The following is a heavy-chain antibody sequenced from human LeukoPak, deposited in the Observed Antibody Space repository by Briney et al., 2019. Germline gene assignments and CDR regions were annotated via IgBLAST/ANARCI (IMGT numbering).Heavy chain of an antibody. CDR3: ARVKPPSRDGYNYVNRPADY. D-gene: IGHD5-24*01. V-gene: IGHV3-21*01. CDR2: ISSSSYI. J-gene: IGHJ4*02. CDR1: GFTFSSYS. Sequence: NAGGSLRLSCAASGFTFSSYSMNWVRQAPGKGLEWVSSISSSSYIYYADSVKGRFTISRDNAKNSLYLQMNSLRAEDTAVYYCARVKPPSRDGYNYVNRPADYWGQGTLVTVSS.